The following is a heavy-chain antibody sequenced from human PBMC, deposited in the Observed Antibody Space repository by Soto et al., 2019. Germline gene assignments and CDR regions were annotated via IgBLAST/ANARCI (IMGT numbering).Heavy chain of an antibody. CDR3: ARIGGWYDIDF. V-gene: IGHV4-61*01. Sequence: VQLQQSGPGLVKPSETLSLTCSVSGGSVSSGSFHWSWIRESPGKGLQFIGSIFYNGTANYSPSLKNRGTISIDTSQSQFSLKLVSVAAADTAVYYCARIGGWYDIDFWGQGNLVTVSS. J-gene: IGHJ4*02. CDR2: IFYNGTA. CDR1: GGSVSSGSFH. D-gene: IGHD6-19*01.